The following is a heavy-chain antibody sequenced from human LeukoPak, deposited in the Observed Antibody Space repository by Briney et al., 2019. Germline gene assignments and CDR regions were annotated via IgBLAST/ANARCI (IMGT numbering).Heavy chain of an antibody. CDR3: AKVRLGYCSGGSCSRGGTSMDV. CDR2: MRFDGSYN. D-gene: IGHD2-15*01. Sequence: GGSLRLSCAASGFTFSSYGMHWVRQAPGKGLEWVAFMRFDGSYNSYSDSVKGRFTISRDNSKNTLCLQMNSLRAEDTAVYYCAKVRLGYCSGGSCSRGGTSMDVWGRGTTVTISS. CDR1: GFTFSSYG. V-gene: IGHV3-30*02. J-gene: IGHJ6*03.